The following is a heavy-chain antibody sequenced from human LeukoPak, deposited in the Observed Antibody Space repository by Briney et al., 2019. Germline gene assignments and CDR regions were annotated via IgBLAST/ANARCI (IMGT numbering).Heavy chain of an antibody. Sequence: SETLSLTCTVSGGSISSYYWSWIRQPPGKGLEGIGYIYYSGSTNYNPSLKSRVTISVDTSKNQFSLKLSSVTAAATAVYYCARVLSSSWFDYWGQGTLVTVSS. D-gene: IGHD6-13*01. CDR1: GGSISSYY. CDR2: IYYSGST. CDR3: ARVLSSSWFDY. V-gene: IGHV4-59*01. J-gene: IGHJ4*02.